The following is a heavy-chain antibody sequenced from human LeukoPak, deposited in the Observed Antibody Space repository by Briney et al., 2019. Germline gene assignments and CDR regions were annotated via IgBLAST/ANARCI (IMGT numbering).Heavy chain of an antibody. CDR2: INPSGGST. V-gene: IGHV1-46*01. CDR3: ASSCSSTNCYGRSDY. J-gene: IGHJ4*02. Sequence: RASVKVSCKASGYTFTTYYMHWVRQAPGQGLEWMAMINPSGGSTTYAQQFQGRLTTTRDTSTSTVYMELSSLRSEETAVYYCASSCSSTNCYGRSDYWGQGTLVTVSS. CDR1: GYTFTTYY. D-gene: IGHD2-2*01.